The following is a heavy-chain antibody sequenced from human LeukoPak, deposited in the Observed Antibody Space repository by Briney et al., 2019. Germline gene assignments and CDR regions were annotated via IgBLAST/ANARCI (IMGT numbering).Heavy chain of an antibody. CDR1: GYTLTDLS. V-gene: IGHV1-24*01. D-gene: IGHD3-3*01. CDR2: FDPEDGET. CDR3: AIRITIFGVVTAYYFDY. Sequence: ASVKVSCKVSGYTLTDLSMHWVRQAPGKGLEWMGGFDPEDGETIYAQKFQGRVTMTEDTSTDTAYMELSSLRSEDTAVYYCAIRITIFGVVTAYYFDYWGQGTLVTVSS. J-gene: IGHJ4*02.